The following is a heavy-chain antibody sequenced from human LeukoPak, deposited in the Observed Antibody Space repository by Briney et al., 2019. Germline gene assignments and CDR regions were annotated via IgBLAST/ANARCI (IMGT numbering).Heavy chain of an antibody. D-gene: IGHD3-22*01. V-gene: IGHV3-64*01. J-gene: IGHJ4*02. CDR2: ISSNGGST. CDR3: ARTYYDSSGYYFDH. Sequence: GGSLRLSCAASGFTFSSYAMHWVRQAPGKGLEYVSAISSNGGSTYYANSMKGRFTISRDNSKNTLYLQMGSLRAEDMAVYYCARTYYDSSGYYFDHWGQGTLVTVSS. CDR1: GFTFSSYA.